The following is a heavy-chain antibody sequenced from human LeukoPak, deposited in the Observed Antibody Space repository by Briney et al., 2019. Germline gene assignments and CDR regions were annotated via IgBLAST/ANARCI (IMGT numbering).Heavy chain of an antibody. V-gene: IGHV1-69*13. D-gene: IGHD6-13*01. Sequence: SVKVSCKASGGTFSSYAISWVRQAPGQGLEWMGGIIPIFGTANYAQKFQGRVTITADESTSTAYMELSSLRSDDTAVFYCARRIAAAGHFDYWGQGTLVTVSS. CDR1: GGTFSSYA. CDR3: ARRIAAAGHFDY. J-gene: IGHJ4*02. CDR2: IIPIFGTA.